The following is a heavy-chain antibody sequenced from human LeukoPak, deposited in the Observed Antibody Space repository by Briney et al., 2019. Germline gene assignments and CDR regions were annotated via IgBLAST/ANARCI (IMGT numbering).Heavy chain of an antibody. V-gene: IGHV3-30-3*01. J-gene: IGHJ6*02. CDR2: ISYDGSNK. Sequence: GRSLRLSCAASGFTFSSYAMHWVRQAPGKGLEWVAVISYDGSNKYYADSVKGRFTISRDNSKNTLYLQMNSLRAEDTAVYYCARDDCSSTSCYTSGLYYYGMDVWGQGTTVTVSS. D-gene: IGHD2-2*02. CDR1: GFTFSSYA. CDR3: ARDDCSSTSCYTSGLYYYGMDV.